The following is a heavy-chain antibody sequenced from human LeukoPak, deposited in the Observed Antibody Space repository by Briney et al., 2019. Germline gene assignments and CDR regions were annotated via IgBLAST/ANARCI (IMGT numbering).Heavy chain of an antibody. D-gene: IGHD5-12*01. CDR2: ISGSSSAI. Sequence: GGSLRLSCAASGFTFSTYGMSWVRQAPGKGLEWLSYISGSSSAINYADSVKGRFTISRDDAKNSLFLQMNSLRAEDTAVYYCATYSGYDRIFDYWGQGTLVTVSS. CDR3: ATYSGYDRIFDY. CDR1: GFTFSTYG. J-gene: IGHJ4*02. V-gene: IGHV3-48*01.